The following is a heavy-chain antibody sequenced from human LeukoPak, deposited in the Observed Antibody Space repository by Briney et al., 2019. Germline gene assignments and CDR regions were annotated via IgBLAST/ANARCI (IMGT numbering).Heavy chain of an antibody. V-gene: IGHV3-53*05. CDR2: IYSGGSK. J-gene: IGHJ4*02. Sequence: PGGSLRLSCAASGFTVVTNYINWVRQPPGKGLEWVSVIYSGGSKYYADSVKGRFTTSRDNSKNTVYLQMNSLRSEDTAVYYCARDRIESSSCFDYRGQGTLVTVSS. CDR1: GFTVVTNY. D-gene: IGHD6-13*01. CDR3: ARDRIESSSCFDY.